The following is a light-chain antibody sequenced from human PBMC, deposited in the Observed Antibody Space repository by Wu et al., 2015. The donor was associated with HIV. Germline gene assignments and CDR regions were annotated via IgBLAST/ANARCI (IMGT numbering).Light chain of an antibody. Sequence: EVVMTQSPDTLSLSPGERATLSCRASQSVSTKLAWYQQKRGQAPRLLIYAASTRATGIPARFSGSGSGTEFTLSISSTQSEDITVYYCQQYNKWPQTFGQGTKVEIK. CDR2: AAS. V-gene: IGKV3-15*01. CDR3: QQYNKWPQT. J-gene: IGKJ1*01. CDR1: QSVSTK.